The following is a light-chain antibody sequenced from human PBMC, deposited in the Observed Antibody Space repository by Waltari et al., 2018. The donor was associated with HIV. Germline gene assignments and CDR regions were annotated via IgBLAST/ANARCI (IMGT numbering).Light chain of an antibody. Sequence: HSALTQPASVSGSPGQSITISCPGTSSNVGTYNLVSWYQQHPGKAPKPLIYEVKRRPSGLSDRFSGSKSGNTASLTVSGLQAEDEAIYYCCSYAGSDTLVFGGGTSLTIL. J-gene: IGLJ3*02. V-gene: IGLV2-23*02. CDR2: EVK. CDR3: CSYAGSDTLV. CDR1: SSNVGTYNL.